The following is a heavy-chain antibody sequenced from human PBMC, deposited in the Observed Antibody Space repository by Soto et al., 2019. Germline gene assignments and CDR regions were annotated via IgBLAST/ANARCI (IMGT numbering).Heavy chain of an antibody. Sequence: GGSLRLSCAASGFTFSSYAMSWVRQAPGEGLEWVSAISGSGGSTYYADSVKGRFTISRDNSKNTLYLQMNSLRAEDTAVYYCAKGQSNLWFGELFRWGQGTLVTVSS. CDR3: AKGQSNLWFGELFR. J-gene: IGHJ4*02. CDR2: ISGSGGST. V-gene: IGHV3-23*01. D-gene: IGHD3-10*01. CDR1: GFTFSSYA.